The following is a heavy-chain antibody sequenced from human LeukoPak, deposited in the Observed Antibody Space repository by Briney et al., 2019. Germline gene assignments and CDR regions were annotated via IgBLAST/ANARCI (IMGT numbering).Heavy chain of an antibody. CDR1: GGSFSGYY. CDR2: INHSGST. D-gene: IGHD6-13*01. Sequence: SETLSLTCAVYGGSFSGYYWSWIRQPPGKGLEWIGEINHSGSTNYNPSLKSRVTISVDTSKKQFSLKLSSVTATDTAVYYCARLTSSWYQDWYFDLWGRGTLVTVSS. J-gene: IGHJ2*01. V-gene: IGHV4-34*01. CDR3: ARLTSSWYQDWYFDL.